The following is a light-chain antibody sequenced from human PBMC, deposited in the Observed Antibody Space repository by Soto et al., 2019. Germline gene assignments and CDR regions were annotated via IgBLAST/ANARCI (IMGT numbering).Light chain of an antibody. CDR3: QSYDSSLSGLYV. CDR2: GNN. Sequence: QSVLTQPPSVSGAPGQRVTISCTGSSSNIGADYVVHWYQQLPGTAPKLLIYGNNNRPSGVPDRFSGSRSGTSASLAITGLQAEDEADYYCQSYDSSLSGLYVFGTGTKVTVL. V-gene: IGLV1-40*01. J-gene: IGLJ1*01. CDR1: SSNIGADYV.